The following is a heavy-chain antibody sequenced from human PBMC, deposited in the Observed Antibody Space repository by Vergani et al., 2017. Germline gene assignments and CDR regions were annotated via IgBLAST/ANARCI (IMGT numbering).Heavy chain of an antibody. J-gene: IGHJ4*02. CDR1: GFTFSSYA. Sequence: QVQLVESGGGVVQPGRSLRLSCAASGFTFSSYAMHWVRQAPGKGLEWVAVISYDGSNKYYADSVKGRFTISRDNSKNTLYLQMNSLRAEDTAVYYCARGYCSSTSCYKFDYWGQGTLVTVSS. CDR3: ARGYCSSTSCYKFDY. V-gene: IGHV3-30*07. CDR2: ISYDGSNK. D-gene: IGHD2-2*02.